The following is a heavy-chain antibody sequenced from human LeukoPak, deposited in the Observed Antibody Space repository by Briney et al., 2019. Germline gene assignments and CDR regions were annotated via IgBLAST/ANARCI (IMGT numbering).Heavy chain of an antibody. CDR3: AKDRDHIVVVIAISVDY. CDR2: IRYDGSNK. J-gene: IGHJ4*02. V-gene: IGHV3-30*02. D-gene: IGHD2-21*01. Sequence: GGSLSLSCAASGFAFSSYGMHWVRQAPGKGLEGVAFIRYDGSNKYYADSVKGRFTISRDKSKNTLYLQMNSLRAEDTAVYYCAKDRDHIVVVIAISVDYWGQGTLVTVSS. CDR1: GFAFSSYG.